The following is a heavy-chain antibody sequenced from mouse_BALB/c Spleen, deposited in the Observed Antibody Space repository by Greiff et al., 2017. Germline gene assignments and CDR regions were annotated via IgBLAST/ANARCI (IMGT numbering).Heavy chain of an antibody. CDR1: GFTFTDYY. CDR2: IRNKANGYTT. V-gene: IGHV7-3*02. J-gene: IGHJ2*01. CDR3: ARDIRPYY. Sequence: EVQGVESGGGLVQPGGSLRLSCATSGFTFTDYYMSWVRQPPGKALEWLGFIRNKANGYTTEYSASVKGRFTISRDNSQSILYLQMNTLRAEDSATYYCARDIRPYYWGQGTTLTVSS.